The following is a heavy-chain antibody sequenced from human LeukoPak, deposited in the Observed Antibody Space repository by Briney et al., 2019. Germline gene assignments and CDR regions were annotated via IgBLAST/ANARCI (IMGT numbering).Heavy chain of an antibody. CDR2: ISSSSSTI. V-gene: IGHV3-48*01. J-gene: IGHJ4*02. Sequence: GGSLRLSCAASGFTFSSYSMNWVRQAPGKGLEWVSYISSSSSTIYYADSVRGRFTISRDNAKNSLYLQMNSLRAEDTAVYYCARDLGGWGQGTLVTVSS. CDR1: GFTFSSYS. CDR3: ARDLGG.